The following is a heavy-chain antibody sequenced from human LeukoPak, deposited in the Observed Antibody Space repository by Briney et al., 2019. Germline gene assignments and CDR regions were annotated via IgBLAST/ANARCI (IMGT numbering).Heavy chain of an antibody. D-gene: IGHD3-10*01. J-gene: IGHJ6*02. Sequence: GGSLRPSCVASGISFSNYAMHWVRQAPGKGLEWVAVISDDGTKKYYGDSEKGRFTISRDNSKNTLFLQMNSLRAEDTAVYYCARDNYYGSGSYNYYGMDVWGQGTTVTVTS. CDR2: ISDDGTKK. CDR3: ARDNYYGSGSYNYYGMDV. CDR1: GISFSNYA. V-gene: IGHV3-30-3*01.